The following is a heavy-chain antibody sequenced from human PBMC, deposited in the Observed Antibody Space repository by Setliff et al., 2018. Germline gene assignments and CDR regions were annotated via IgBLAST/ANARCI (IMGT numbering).Heavy chain of an antibody. Sequence: ASVKVSCKVSGYTLTELSMHWVRQAPGRGLEWMGGFDPEDGETIYAQKFQGRVSMTEDTSTDTAYMGLSSLRSEDTAVYYCATASGSSGYLAPYAFDIWGQGTMVTVSS. J-gene: IGHJ3*02. CDR2: FDPEDGET. CDR1: GYTLTELS. D-gene: IGHD3-22*01. CDR3: ATASGSSGYLAPYAFDI. V-gene: IGHV1-24*01.